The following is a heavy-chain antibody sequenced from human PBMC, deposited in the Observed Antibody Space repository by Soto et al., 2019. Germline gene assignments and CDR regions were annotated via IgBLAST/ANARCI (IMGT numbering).Heavy chain of an antibody. V-gene: IGHV3-21*01. CDR2: ISGSSVYI. J-gene: IGHJ5*02. D-gene: IGHD1-20*01. CDR1: GITFSSYW. CDR3: VRESISGTGWFDP. Sequence: PGGSLRLSCAVSGITFSSYWMHWIRQTPGKGLVWVSAISGSSVYIYYADSLKGRFTISRDNAKNSLYLQMNSLRAEDTAVYYCVRESISGTGWFDPWGQGTLVTVSS.